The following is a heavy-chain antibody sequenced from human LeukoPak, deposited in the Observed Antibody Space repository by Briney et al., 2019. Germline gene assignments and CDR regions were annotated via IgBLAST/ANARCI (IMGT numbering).Heavy chain of an antibody. CDR3: AKDRSTGWYAGFDS. J-gene: IGHJ4*02. V-gene: IGHV3-30*18. CDR1: GFTFSNYG. D-gene: IGHD6-19*01. CDR2: ISYDGINK. Sequence: PGGSLRLSCAASGFTFSNYGMHWVRQAPGKGLEWVAFISYDGINKYSADYVKGRFTISRDNSKNTLYLQMNSLSAEDTAVFYCAKDRSTGWYAGFDSWGQGTLLTVSS.